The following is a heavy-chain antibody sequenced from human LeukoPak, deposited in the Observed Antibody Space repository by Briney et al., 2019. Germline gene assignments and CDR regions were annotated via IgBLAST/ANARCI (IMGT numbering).Heavy chain of an antibody. D-gene: IGHD2-21*02. CDR1: GYTFTSYW. J-gene: IGHJ5*02. Sequence: GESLKISCKGFGYTFTSYWIGWVRQMPGKGLEWMGIIYPGDSDTRYSPSFQGQVTISADKSISTAYLQWSSLKASDTAMYYCARQGCGGDCFNWFDPWGQGTLVTVSS. V-gene: IGHV5-51*01. CDR3: ARQGCGGDCFNWFDP. CDR2: IYPGDSDT.